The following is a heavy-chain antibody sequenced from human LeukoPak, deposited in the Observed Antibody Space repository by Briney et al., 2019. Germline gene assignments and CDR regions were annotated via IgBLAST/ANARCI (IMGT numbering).Heavy chain of an antibody. CDR3: ARESYDSSGYYFGRN. J-gene: IGHJ4*02. CDR2: ISYDGSNE. V-gene: IGHV3-30*03. Sequence: GGSLRLSCAASGFTFRTYGMNWVRQAPGKGLEWVAIISYDGSNEDYADSVKGRFTISRDNSKNTLYLQMNSLRAEDSAVYYCARESYDSSGYYFGRNWGQGTLVTVSS. D-gene: IGHD3-22*01. CDR1: GFTFRTYG.